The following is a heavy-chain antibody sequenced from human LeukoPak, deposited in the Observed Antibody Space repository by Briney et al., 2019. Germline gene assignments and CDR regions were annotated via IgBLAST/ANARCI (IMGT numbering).Heavy chain of an antibody. V-gene: IGHV4-34*01. D-gene: IGHD1-26*01. CDR1: GGSFSGYY. J-gene: IGHJ3*02. Sequence: SETLSLTCAVYGGSFSGYYWSWIRQPPGKGLEWIGEINHSGSTNYNPSLKSRVTISVDTSKTQFSLKLSSVTAADTAVYYCARMGVGATADAFDIWGQGTMVTVSS. CDR2: INHSGST. CDR3: ARMGVGATADAFDI.